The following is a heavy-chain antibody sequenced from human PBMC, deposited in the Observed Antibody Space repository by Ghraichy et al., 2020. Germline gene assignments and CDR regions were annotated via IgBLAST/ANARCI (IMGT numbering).Heavy chain of an antibody. Sequence: SQTLSLTCTVSRGSVSISTNYWGWIRPPPGKGLEWIGSIYYSGNTYYNPSLTSRVTISIDTSQHQFSLKVKSVTAADTAVYYCARESARSDFDYWGPGTLVTVSS. J-gene: IGHJ4*02. CDR3: ARESARSDFDY. V-gene: IGHV4-39*07. CDR2: IYYSGNT. CDR1: RGSVSISTNY.